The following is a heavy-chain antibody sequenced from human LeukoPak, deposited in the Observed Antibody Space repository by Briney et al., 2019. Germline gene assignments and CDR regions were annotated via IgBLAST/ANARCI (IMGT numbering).Heavy chain of an antibody. CDR3: AKVSWLGTLPSYHFDS. D-gene: IGHD6-19*01. Sequence: GGSLRLSCAASGFTFSDHGMSWVRQAPGKGLEWVSAIRGTGTTTFYAASVKGRFTISRDNSKNTADLQMNSLRAEDTAVYYCAKVSWLGTLPSYHFDSWGQGTQVTVSS. CDR1: GFTFSDHG. V-gene: IGHV3-23*01. J-gene: IGHJ4*02. CDR2: IRGTGTTT.